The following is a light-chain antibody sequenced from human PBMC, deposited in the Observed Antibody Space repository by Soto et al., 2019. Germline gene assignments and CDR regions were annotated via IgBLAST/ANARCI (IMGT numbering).Light chain of an antibody. CDR2: VNS. CDR3: SSYTSSDTPYV. Sequence: QSALTQPASVSGSPGQSITISCTGTSSDVGDYKYVYWYQQHPDKAPKLIIFVNSNRPSGISNRFSASKSGNTASLTISGLQAEDEADYYCSSYTSSDTPYVFGTGTKLTVL. CDR1: SSDVGDYKY. V-gene: IGLV2-14*01. J-gene: IGLJ1*01.